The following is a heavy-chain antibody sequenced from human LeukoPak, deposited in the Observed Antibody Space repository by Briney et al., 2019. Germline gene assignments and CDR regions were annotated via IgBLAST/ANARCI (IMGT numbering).Heavy chain of an antibody. V-gene: IGHV3-30*18. CDR3: AKDRSLYGSGSYPVDY. D-gene: IGHD3-10*01. CDR1: GFTFNDYG. Sequence: GGSLRLSCAASGFTFNDYGLHWVRQAPGKGLEWVAVISYDGSDEYYADSVKGRFTISRDSPKNTLYLQMNSLRAEDTAVYYCAKDRSLYGSGSYPVDYWGQGTLVTVSS. CDR2: ISYDGSDE. J-gene: IGHJ4*02.